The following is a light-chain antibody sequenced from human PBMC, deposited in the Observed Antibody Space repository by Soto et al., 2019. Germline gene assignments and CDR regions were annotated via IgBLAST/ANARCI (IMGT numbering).Light chain of an antibody. CDR1: ESVSSNF. V-gene: IGKV3-20*01. CDR3: HQRQSWPRT. CDR2: GAS. J-gene: IGKJ1*01. Sequence: EIVLTQSPGTLSLSPGERVTLSCRASESVSSNFLAWYQQKPGQAPRLLIYGASSRAAGIPDRFSGSGSGTDFTLTISDVQPEDFALYYCHQRQSWPRTFGQGTKVDI.